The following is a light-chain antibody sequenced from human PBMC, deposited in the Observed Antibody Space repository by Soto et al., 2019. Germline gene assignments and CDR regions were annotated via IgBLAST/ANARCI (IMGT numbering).Light chain of an antibody. V-gene: IGKV3-20*01. Sequence: EIVLTQSPGTLSLSPGERATLSCRASQSVSSSYLAWYQQKPGQAPRLLIYGASSRATGIPDRFSGSGSGTDFTLTISRLEPEDFAVYYCQQYGSSPFPFGPGTKVYIK. CDR2: GAS. CDR3: QQYGSSPFP. J-gene: IGKJ3*01. CDR1: QSVSSSY.